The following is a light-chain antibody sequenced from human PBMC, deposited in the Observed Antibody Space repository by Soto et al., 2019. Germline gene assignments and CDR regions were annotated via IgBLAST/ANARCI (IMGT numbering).Light chain of an antibody. Sequence: DIQMTQSPSTLSACVGDRVTITCRASQSISSWLAWYQQKPGKTPKLLIYAASTLQSGVPSRFSGSGSGTEFTLTITSLQPEDFATYYCQQLNSFPITFGQGTRLEIK. V-gene: IGKV1-5*01. CDR3: QQLNSFPIT. J-gene: IGKJ5*01. CDR1: QSISSW. CDR2: AAS.